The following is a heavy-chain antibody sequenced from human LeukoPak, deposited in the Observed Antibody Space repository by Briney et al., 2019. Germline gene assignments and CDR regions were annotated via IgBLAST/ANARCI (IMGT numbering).Heavy chain of an antibody. J-gene: IGHJ6*03. Sequence: GASVKVSCKASGYTFTDYYMHWVQQAPGKGLEWMGRVDPEDGETIYAEKFQGRVTITADTSTDTAYMELSSLRSDDTAVYYCARDGWNGYYYMDVWGKGTTVTVSS. CDR3: ARDGWNGYYYMDV. V-gene: IGHV1-69-2*01. CDR2: VDPEDGET. CDR1: GYTFTDYY. D-gene: IGHD2-8*01.